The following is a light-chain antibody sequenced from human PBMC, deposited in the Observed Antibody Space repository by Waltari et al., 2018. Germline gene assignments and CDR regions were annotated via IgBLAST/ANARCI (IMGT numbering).Light chain of an antibody. CDR1: TTNIGRNS. V-gene: IGLV1-47*01. J-gene: IGLJ3*02. CDR2: RNN. Sequence: QSVLTQPPSASGTPGQRVTISCSGSTTNIGRNSVHWYQQLPGAAPKLLIYRNNQRPSGVPDRFSGSKTGTSASLVISGLRSEDEADYYCAAWDDSLSGFIMFGGGTKLTVL. CDR3: AAWDDSLSGFIM.